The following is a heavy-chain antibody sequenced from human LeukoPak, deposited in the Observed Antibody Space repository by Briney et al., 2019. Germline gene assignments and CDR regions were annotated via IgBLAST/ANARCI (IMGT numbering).Heavy chain of an antibody. CDR1: GYTFTSYG. D-gene: IGHD6-19*01. CDR3: ARDRSHDYSSGWYYYYYGMDV. J-gene: IGHJ6*02. V-gene: IGHV1-18*01. CDR2: ISAYNGNT. Sequence: ASVKVSCKASGYTFTSYGISWVRQAPGQGLEWMGWISAYNGNTNYAQKLQGRVTMTTDTSTSTAYMELRSLRSDDTAVYYCARDRSHDYSSGWYYYYYGMDVWGQGTTVTVSS.